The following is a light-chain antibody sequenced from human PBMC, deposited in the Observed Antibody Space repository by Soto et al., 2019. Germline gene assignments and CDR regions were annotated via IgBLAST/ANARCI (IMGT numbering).Light chain of an antibody. CDR3: QQYNSYPLT. CDR1: QSISSW. J-gene: IGKJ4*01. Sequence: DIXXXXXPXTLSASVGDRVTITCRASQSISSWLAWYQQKPGKAPKLLIYKASSLESGVPSRFSGSGSGTEFTLSISSLQPDDFATYYCQQYNSYPLTFGGGTKVEIK. CDR2: KAS. V-gene: IGKV1-5*03.